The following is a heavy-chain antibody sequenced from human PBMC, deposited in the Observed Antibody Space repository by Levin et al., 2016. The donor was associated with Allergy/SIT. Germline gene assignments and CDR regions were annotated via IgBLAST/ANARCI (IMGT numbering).Heavy chain of an antibody. D-gene: IGHD1-26*01. CDR2: INQDGSEK. CDR1: GFTFSSHW. CDR3: ARGEGDLDY. V-gene: IGHV3-7*01. Sequence: GESLKISCAASGFTFSSHWMNWVRQAPGKGLECVANINQDGSEKNYVDSVKGRFTISRDNAKNSVYLQLTSLIAEDTAVYYCARGEGDLDYWGQGTLVTVSS. J-gene: IGHJ4*02.